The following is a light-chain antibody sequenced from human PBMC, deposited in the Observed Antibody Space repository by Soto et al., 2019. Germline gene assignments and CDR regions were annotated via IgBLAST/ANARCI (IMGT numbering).Light chain of an antibody. V-gene: IGKV3D-15*01. CDR1: QSISSN. CDR3: QRYNNWPPWT. Sequence: EIVMTQSPATLSVSPGERATLSCRASQSISSNLAWYQQKPGQAPRLLIYGESTRATGIPARFSGSGSGTEITLTISSLQSEDLAVYYCQRYNNWPPWTFGQGTKVEIK. CDR2: GES. J-gene: IGKJ1*01.